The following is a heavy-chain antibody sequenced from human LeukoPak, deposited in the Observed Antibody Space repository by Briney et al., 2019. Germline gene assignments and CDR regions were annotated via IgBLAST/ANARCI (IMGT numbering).Heavy chain of an antibody. J-gene: IGHJ4*02. D-gene: IGHD6-13*01. CDR2: IYYSGST. Sequence: SETLSLTCTVPGGSISSSSYYWGWIRQPPGKGLEWIGSIYYSGSTYYNPSLKSRVTISVDTSKNQFSLKLSSVTAADTAVYYCARDSSSSWYRQIDYWGQGTLVTVSS. CDR1: GGSISSSSYY. V-gene: IGHV4-39*07. CDR3: ARDSSSSWYRQIDY.